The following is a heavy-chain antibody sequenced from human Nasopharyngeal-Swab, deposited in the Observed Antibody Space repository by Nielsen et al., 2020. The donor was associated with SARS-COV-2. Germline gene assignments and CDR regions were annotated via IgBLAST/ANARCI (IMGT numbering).Heavy chain of an antibody. CDR1: GFTFSSYW. CDR3: ARAYYFDS. CDR2: IKSDGSST. V-gene: IGHV3-74*01. J-gene: IGHJ4*02. Sequence: GGSLRLSCAASGFTFSSYWIHWVRQAPGKGLVWVARIKSDGSSTNYADSVKGRFTISRDNAKNTLCLQMNSLRAEDTAVYYCARAYYFDSWGQGTLVTVSS.